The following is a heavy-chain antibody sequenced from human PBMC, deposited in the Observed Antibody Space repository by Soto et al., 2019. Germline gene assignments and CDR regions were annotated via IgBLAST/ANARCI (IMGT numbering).Heavy chain of an antibody. CDR1: GGSISSSNW. J-gene: IGHJ3*02. Sequence: QVQLQESGPGLVKPSGTLSLTCAVSGGSISSSNWWSWVRQPPGKGLEWIGEIYHSGSTNYNPSLKSRVTRSVDKSKNQFSLKLSSVTAADTAVYYCARDGGERQWLVRGAFDIWGQGTMVTVSS. V-gene: IGHV4-4*02. D-gene: IGHD6-19*01. CDR3: ARDGGERQWLVRGAFDI. CDR2: IYHSGST.